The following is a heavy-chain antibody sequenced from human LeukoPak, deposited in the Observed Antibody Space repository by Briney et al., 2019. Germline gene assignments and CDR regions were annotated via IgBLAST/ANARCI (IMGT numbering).Heavy chain of an antibody. Sequence: RGSLRLSCAASGFFFSDYAMNWVRQAPGKGLEWVSSITASSGNTFYADSVKGRFTISRENSKNTLYMQMNSLRPEDTAIYYCANRYCIGGSCYFDNWGQGTLVTVSS. CDR2: ITASSGNT. CDR3: ANRYCIGGSCYFDN. V-gene: IGHV3-23*01. CDR1: GFFFSDYA. D-gene: IGHD2-15*01. J-gene: IGHJ4*02.